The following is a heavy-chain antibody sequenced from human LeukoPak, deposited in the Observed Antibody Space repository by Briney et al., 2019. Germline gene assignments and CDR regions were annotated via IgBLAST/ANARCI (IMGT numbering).Heavy chain of an antibody. CDR1: GFTFSSYS. D-gene: IGHD1-26*01. CDR3: ARSPDVGATINYFDY. J-gene: IGHJ4*02. CDR2: ISSSGSYI. V-gene: IGHV3-21*01. Sequence: PGGSLRLSCAASGFTFSSYSMNWVGQAPGKGLEWVSSISSSGSYIYYADSVKGRFTISRDNAKNSLYLQMNSLRAEDTAVYYCARSPDVGATINYFDYWGQGTLVTVSS.